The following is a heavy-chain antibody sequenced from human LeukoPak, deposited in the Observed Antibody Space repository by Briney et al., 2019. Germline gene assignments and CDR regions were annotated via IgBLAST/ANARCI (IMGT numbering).Heavy chain of an antibody. D-gene: IGHD3-10*02. J-gene: IGHJ3*01. Sequence: PSETLSLTCTGSGGSISSYYWSSIRQPPGKGLEWIGYFYYSGSTNYNPSLKSRSTISVDTSKNQCSVKPSPVTTADTAVYYCARAERTVNVFDSWGEGKIVTVSS. CDR1: GGSISSYY. CDR3: ARAERTVNVFDS. CDR2: FYYSGST. V-gene: IGHV4-59*08.